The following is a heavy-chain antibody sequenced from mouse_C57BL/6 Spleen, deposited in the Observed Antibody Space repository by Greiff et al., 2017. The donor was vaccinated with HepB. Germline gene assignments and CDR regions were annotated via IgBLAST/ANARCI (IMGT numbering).Heavy chain of an antibody. D-gene: IGHD2-1*01. CDR2: IYPGSGST. V-gene: IGHV1-55*01. Sequence: QVQLQQSGAELVKPGASVKMSCKASGYTFTSYWITWVKQRPGQGLEWIGDIYPGSGSTNYNEKFKSKATLTVDTSSSTAYMQLSSLTSEDSAVYYCARREDYGNYVAYWGQGTLVTVSA. CDR1: GYTFTSYW. CDR3: ARREDYGNYVAY. J-gene: IGHJ3*01.